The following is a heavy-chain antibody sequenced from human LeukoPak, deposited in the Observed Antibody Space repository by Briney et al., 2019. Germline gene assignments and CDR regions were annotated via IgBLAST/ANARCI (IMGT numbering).Heavy chain of an antibody. Sequence: GGFLRLSFAASGFTFSSYEMNWVRQAPGRGLEWVSYISGSGVTMYYADSVKGRFTISRDDAKKSLYLQMNSLRAEDTAVYYCAREDIRLDYFDYWGQGTLVTVSS. CDR2: ISGSGVTM. V-gene: IGHV3-48*03. D-gene: IGHD3-3*02. J-gene: IGHJ4*02. CDR1: GFTFSSYE. CDR3: AREDIRLDYFDY.